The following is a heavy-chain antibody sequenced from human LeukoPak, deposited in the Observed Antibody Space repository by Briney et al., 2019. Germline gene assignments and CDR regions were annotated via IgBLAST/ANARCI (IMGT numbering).Heavy chain of an antibody. V-gene: IGHV3-23*01. J-gene: IGHJ4*02. CDR1: GFTFGSYA. D-gene: IGHD2-2*01. Sequence: GGSLRLSCAASGFTFGSYAMSWVRQAPGKGLEWVSAISGSGGSTYYADSVKGRFTISRDNSKNTLYLQMNSLRAEDTALYYCAKGYCSSISCYGGPNFDYWGQGTLVTVSS. CDR2: ISGSGGST. CDR3: AKGYCSSISCYGGPNFDY.